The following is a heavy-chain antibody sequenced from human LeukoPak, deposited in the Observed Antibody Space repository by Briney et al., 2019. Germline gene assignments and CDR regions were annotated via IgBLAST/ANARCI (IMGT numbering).Heavy chain of an antibody. CDR1: GFTFSSYG. CDR3: ARGRGGYCSSTSCSAGGNWFDP. D-gene: IGHD2-2*01. CDR2: IWYDGSNK. Sequence: PGRSLRLSCAASGFTFSSYGMHWVRQAPGKGLEWVAVIWYDGSNKYYADSVKGRFTISRDNSKNMLYLQMNSLRAEDTAVYYCARGRGGYCSSTSCSAGGNWFDPWGQGTLVTVSS. V-gene: IGHV3-33*01. J-gene: IGHJ5*02.